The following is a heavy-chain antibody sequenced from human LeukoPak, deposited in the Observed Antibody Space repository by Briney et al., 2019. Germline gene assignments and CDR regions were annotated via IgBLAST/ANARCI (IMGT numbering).Heavy chain of an antibody. J-gene: IGHJ4*02. CDR1: GGSISSCY. Sequence: SETLSLTCTVSGGSISSCYWSWIRQPPGKGLEWIGYIYTSGSTNYNPSLKSRVTISVDTSKNQFSLKLSSVTAADTAVYYCARHGGATSLTDFDYWGQGTLVTVSS. CDR3: ARHGGATSLTDFDY. V-gene: IGHV4-4*09. CDR2: IYTSGST. D-gene: IGHD1-26*01.